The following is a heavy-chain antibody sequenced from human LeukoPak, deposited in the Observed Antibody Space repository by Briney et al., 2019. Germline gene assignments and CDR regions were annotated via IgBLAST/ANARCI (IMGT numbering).Heavy chain of an antibody. Sequence: TGGSLRLSCAASGFTFSSYDMHWARQATGKGLEWVSAIGTAGDTYYPGSVKGRFTISRENAKNSLYLQMNSLRAGDTAVYYCARSVRGALDYWGQGTLVTVSS. D-gene: IGHD1-26*01. CDR3: ARSVRGALDY. CDR2: IGTAGDT. V-gene: IGHV3-13*01. J-gene: IGHJ4*02. CDR1: GFTFSSYD.